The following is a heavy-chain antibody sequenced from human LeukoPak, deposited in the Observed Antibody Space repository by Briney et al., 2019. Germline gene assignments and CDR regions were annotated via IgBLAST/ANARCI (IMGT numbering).Heavy chain of an antibody. D-gene: IGHD3-22*01. CDR3: ARDTIDYYDSSGYGAFDI. V-gene: IGHV3-33*01. CDR2: IWFDGSGE. Sequence: PGRSLRLSCEASGFNFLSFGMHWARQAPGKGLEWVAVIWFDGSGESYADSVKGRFTISRDNSKNTLYLQMNSLRAEDTAVYYCARDTIDYYDSSGYGAFDIWGQGTMVTVSS. J-gene: IGHJ3*02. CDR1: GFNFLSFG.